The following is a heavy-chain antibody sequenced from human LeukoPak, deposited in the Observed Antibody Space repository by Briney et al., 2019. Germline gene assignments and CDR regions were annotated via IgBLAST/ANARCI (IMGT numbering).Heavy chain of an antibody. D-gene: IGHD6-19*01. CDR2: IYSGGST. J-gene: IGHJ4*02. CDR3: ARSSGWPYYFDY. CDR1: GFTVSSNF. V-gene: IGHV3-53*01. Sequence: GGSLRLSCAASGFTVSSNFMSWVRQAPGKGLEWVSVIYSGGSTYYADSVKGRFTISRDNSKNTLSLQMNSLRAEDTAVYYCARSSGWPYYFDYWGQGNLVTVSS.